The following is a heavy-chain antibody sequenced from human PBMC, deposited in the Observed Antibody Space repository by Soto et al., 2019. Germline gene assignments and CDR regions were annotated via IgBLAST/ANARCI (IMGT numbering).Heavy chain of an antibody. Sequence: QVQLQESGPGLVKPSDTLSLTCAVSAYSISSSNWWGWIRQPPGKGLEWIGYIYYSGTTYYNPSLKSRVTMSVETSKSQFYMKLTSVTAVDTAVYYCARREIQGPIDYWGQGTLVTVSS. CDR2: IYYSGTT. D-gene: IGHD1-26*01. V-gene: IGHV4-28*01. CDR1: AYSISSSNW. J-gene: IGHJ4*02. CDR3: ARREIQGPIDY.